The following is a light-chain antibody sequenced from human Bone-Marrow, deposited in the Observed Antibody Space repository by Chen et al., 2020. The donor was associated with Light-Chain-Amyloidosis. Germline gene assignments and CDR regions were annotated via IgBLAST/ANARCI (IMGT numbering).Light chain of an antibody. CDR2: RDT. J-gene: IGLJ2*01. CDR1: DLPTKY. Sequence: SYELTQPPSVSVSPGQTARITCSGDDLPTKYAYWYQQKPGQAPVLVIHRDTERPSGISERFSCSSSGTTATLTISEVQAEDEADYHCQSADSSGTYEVIFGGGTKLTV. V-gene: IGLV3-25*03. CDR3: QSADSSGTYEVI.